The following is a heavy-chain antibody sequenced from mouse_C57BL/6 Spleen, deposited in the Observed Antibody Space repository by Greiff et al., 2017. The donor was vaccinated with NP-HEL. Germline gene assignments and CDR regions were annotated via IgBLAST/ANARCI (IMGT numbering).Heavy chain of an antibody. J-gene: IGHJ3*01. D-gene: IGHD2-3*01. CDR2: IYPGDGDT. CDR3: ARQGDGYSFFAY. CDR1: GYAFSSSW. V-gene: IGHV1-82*01. Sequence: QVQLKQSGPELVKPGASVKISCKASGYAFSSSWMNWVKQRPGKGLEWIGRIYPGDGDTNYNGKFKGKATLTADKSSSTAYMQLSSLTSEDSAVYFCARQGDGYSFFAYWGQGTLVTVSA.